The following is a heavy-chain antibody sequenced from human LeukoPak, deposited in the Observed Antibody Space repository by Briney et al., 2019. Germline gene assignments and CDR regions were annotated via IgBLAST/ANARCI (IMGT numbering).Heavy chain of an antibody. CDR2: IRNKANRYTT. J-gene: IGHJ4*02. CDR1: GFTFNDHY. Sequence: GGSLRLSCVASGFTFNDHYMDWVRQAPGKGLEWVGRIRNKANRYTTEYAASAKGRFTISRDDSKNSVSLQMNSLKTEDTAVYYCARGGVVATTIFDYWGQGILVIVSS. CDR3: ARGGVVATTIFDY. D-gene: IGHD5-12*01. V-gene: IGHV3-72*01.